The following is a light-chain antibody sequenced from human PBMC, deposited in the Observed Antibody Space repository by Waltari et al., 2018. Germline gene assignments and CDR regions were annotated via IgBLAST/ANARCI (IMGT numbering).Light chain of an antibody. CDR3: SSYTSSNTEV. CDR1: SSDVGGSDS. V-gene: IGLV2-14*01. J-gene: IGLJ2*01. CDR2: DVT. Sequence: QSALTQPASVSESPGQSITLSCTGTSSDVGGSDSVSWYQQHPGKAPKLMIYDVTKRPSGVSNRFSGSKSGNTASLTISGLQAEDEADYYCSSYTSSNTEVFGGGTRLTVL.